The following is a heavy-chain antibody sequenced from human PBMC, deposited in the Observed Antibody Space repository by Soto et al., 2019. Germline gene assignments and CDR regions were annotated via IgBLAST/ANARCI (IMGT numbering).Heavy chain of an antibody. D-gene: IGHD3-10*01. J-gene: IGHJ6*02. V-gene: IGHV3-33*08. CDR1: GFIFSNYA. CDR3: ARDTETRITMVRGVIYGMDG. CDR2: IWYDGSNK. Sequence: PGGSLRLSCAASGFIFSNYAMSWVRQAPGKGLEWVAVIWYDGSNKYYADSVKGRFTISRDNSKNTLYLQMNSLRAEDTAVYYYARDTETRITMVRGVIYGMDGWGQGTTVTVSS.